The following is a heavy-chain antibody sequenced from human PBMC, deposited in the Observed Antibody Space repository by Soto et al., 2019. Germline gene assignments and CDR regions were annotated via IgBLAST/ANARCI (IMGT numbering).Heavy chain of an antibody. D-gene: IGHD3-22*01. J-gene: IGHJ5*02. CDR2: IYHSGNT. CDR3: EREYSSSWNWFDP. Sequence: XETLSLPCAVSGYSISSGYYWAWSRQPPGNGLEWIGSIYHSGNTHYNPSLKSRVTILVDTSKNQFSLRLTSVTAADTAVYYCEREYSSSWNWFDPWGQGTLVTVSS. CDR1: GYSISSGYY. V-gene: IGHV4-38-2*01.